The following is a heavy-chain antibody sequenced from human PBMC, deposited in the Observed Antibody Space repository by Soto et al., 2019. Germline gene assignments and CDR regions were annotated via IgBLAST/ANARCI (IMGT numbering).Heavy chain of an antibody. CDR1: GFTFSGSA. D-gene: IGHD2-2*01. V-gene: IGHV3-73*01. Sequence: EVQLVESGRGLVQPGGSLKLSCAASGFTFSGSAMHWVRQASGKGLEWVGRIRSKANSYATAYAASVKGRFTISRDDSKNTAYLQMNSLKTEDTAVYYCTRVVVPAARGTYYYYMDVWGKGTTVTVSS. J-gene: IGHJ6*03. CDR2: IRSKANSYAT. CDR3: TRVVVPAARGTYYYYMDV.